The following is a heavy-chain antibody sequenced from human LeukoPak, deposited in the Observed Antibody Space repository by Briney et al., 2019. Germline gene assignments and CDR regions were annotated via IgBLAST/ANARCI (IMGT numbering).Heavy chain of an antibody. D-gene: IGHD3-22*01. V-gene: IGHV3-23*01. J-gene: IGHJ4*02. CDR3: VKDYDYYDSSGYPPDG. CDR2: ISGSGGST. Sequence: GGSLRLSCAASGFTFSSYAMSWVRQAPGKGLEWVSAISGSGGSTYYADSVKGRFTISRDNSKNTLYLQMNSLRAEDTAVYYCVKDYDYYDSSGYPPDGWGQGTLVTVSS. CDR1: GFTFSSYA.